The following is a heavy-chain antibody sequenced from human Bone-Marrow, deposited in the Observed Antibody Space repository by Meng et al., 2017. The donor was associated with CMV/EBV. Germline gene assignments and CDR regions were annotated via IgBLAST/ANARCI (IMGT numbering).Heavy chain of an antibody. CDR2: ISGSGGST. D-gene: IGHD2-21*01. V-gene: IGHV3-23*01. J-gene: IGHJ6*02. CDR1: GFTFSSYA. CDR3: AKPPQGVIAIQYYYYYGMDV. Sequence: GESLKISCAASGFTFSSYAMSWVRQAPGKGLEWVSAISGSGGSTYYADSVKGRFTISRDNSKNTLYLQMNSLRAEDTAVYYCAKPPQGVIAIQYYYYYGMDVWGQGTTVTVS.